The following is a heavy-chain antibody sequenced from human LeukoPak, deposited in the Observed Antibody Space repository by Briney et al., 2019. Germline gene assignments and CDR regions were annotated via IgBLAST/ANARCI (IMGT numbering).Heavy chain of an antibody. V-gene: IGHV3-23*01. CDR2: INGSGGKT. D-gene: IGHD1-26*01. Sequence: GGSLRLSCAASGFTFSSYAMSWVRQAPGKGLEWVSAINGSGGKTYYADSVKDRFTISKDNSKNTLYLQMNSLRAEDTAVYYCAKTGRGTTTFHYFDYWGQGTLVTVSS. J-gene: IGHJ4*02. CDR1: GFTFSSYA. CDR3: AKTGRGTTTFHYFDY.